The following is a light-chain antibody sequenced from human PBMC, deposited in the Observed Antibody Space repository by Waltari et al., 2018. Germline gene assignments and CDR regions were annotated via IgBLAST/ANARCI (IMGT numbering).Light chain of an antibody. CDR2: QTS. J-gene: IGKJ3*01. CDR1: QTVNSA. CDR3: QQRSNLPPFT. V-gene: IGKV3-11*01. Sequence: EVVLTQSPATLSLSPGERATLSCRASQTVNSAVAWYQQKPGQAPRLVIYQTSFRATGVPARFGGRGSGTDFTLTISSLEPEDFAIYYCQQRSNLPPFTFGPGTKVDIK.